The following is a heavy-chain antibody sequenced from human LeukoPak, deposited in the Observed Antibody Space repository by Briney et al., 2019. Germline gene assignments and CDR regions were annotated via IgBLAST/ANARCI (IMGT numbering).Heavy chain of an antibody. Sequence: PVKVSCKASGGTFSSYAISWVRQAPGQGLEWMGGIIPIFGTANYAQKFQGRVTITADESTSTAYMELSSLRSEDTAVYYCARSYDFWSGYYTPFDYWGQGTLVTVSS. CDR1: GGTFSSYA. CDR3: ARSYDFWSGYYTPFDY. D-gene: IGHD3-3*01. CDR2: IIPIFGTA. J-gene: IGHJ4*02. V-gene: IGHV1-69*01.